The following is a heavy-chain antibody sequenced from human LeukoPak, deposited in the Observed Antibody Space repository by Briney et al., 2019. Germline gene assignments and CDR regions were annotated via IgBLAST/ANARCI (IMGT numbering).Heavy chain of an antibody. CDR3: ARHGKTKLRQAAWGGINYYYYYMDV. D-gene: IGHD3-16*01. CDR1: GGSITSSSYY. J-gene: IGHJ6*03. Sequence: SQTLSLTCTVSGGSITSSSYYWSWIRQPAGKGLEWIGRIYTSGITNYNPSLKSRVTISVDTSKNQFSLKLSSVTAADTAVYYCARHGKTKLRQAAWGGINYYYYYMDVWGKGTTVTISS. V-gene: IGHV4-61*02. CDR2: IYTSGIT.